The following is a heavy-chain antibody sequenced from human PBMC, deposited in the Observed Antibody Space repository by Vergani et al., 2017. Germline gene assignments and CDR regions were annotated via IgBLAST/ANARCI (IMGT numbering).Heavy chain of an antibody. CDR3: ATPGIPAATGPAPQPYFDY. CDR2: IYSGGST. D-gene: IGHD2-2*01. Sequence: EVQLVESGGGLIQPGGSLRLSCAASGFTVSSNYMSWVRQAPGKGLEWVSVIYSGGSTYYADSVKGRFTISRDNSKNTLYLQMNSLRAEETAVYYCATPGIPAATGPAPQPYFDYWGQGTLVTVSS. J-gene: IGHJ4*02. CDR1: GFTVSSNY. V-gene: IGHV3-53*01.